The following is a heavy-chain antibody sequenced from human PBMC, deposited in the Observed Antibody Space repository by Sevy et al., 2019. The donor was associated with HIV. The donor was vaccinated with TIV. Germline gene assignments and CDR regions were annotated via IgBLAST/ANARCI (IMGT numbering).Heavy chain of an antibody. CDR1: GITFSYYS. CDR2: ISSSSSNI. V-gene: IGHV3-21*01. Sequence: GGFLRLSCVGSGITFSYYSMNWVRQAPGKGLEWVSSISSSSSNIYYADSLKGRFTISRDNAKKSLYLQMNSLRAEDTAVYYCARDRDGSGSSGGYGMDVWGQGTTVTVSS. D-gene: IGHD3-10*01. J-gene: IGHJ6*02. CDR3: ARDRDGSGSSGGYGMDV.